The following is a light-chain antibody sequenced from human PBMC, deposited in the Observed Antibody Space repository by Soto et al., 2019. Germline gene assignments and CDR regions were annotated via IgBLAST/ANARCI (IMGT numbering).Light chain of an antibody. CDR3: QQYADSPRT. V-gene: IGKV3-20*01. CDR1: QSISSPY. Sequence: EIVLTQSPGTLSLSPGERATLSCRASQSISSPYLAWYQQKPGQAPRLLIYGTSTRATGIPDRFSGSGSGTDFTLTINSLEPEDFAVYYCQQYADSPRTFGQGTKVEIK. J-gene: IGKJ1*01. CDR2: GTS.